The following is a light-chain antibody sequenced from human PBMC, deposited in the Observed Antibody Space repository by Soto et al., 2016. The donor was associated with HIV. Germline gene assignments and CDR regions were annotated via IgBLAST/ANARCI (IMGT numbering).Light chain of an antibody. CDR3: QVWDSSSDHLVV. CDR1: NIGSKS. CDR2: EDS. J-gene: IGLJ2*01. Sequence: SYVLTQPPSVSVAPGKTARITCGGNNIGSKSVHWYQQKPGQAPVLVVYEDSDRPSGIPERFSGSNSGSTATLTISRVEAGDEADYYCQVWDSSSDHLVVFGGGTKLTVL. V-gene: IGLV3-21*03.